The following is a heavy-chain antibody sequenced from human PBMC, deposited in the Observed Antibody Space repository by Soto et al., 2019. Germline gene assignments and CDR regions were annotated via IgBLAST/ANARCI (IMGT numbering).Heavy chain of an antibody. CDR3: GRQPGHCGSSTCFGYYSVDV. V-gene: IGHV4-59*08. Sequence: PSETLSLTCTVSGGSISSYYWSWIRQPPGKGLEWIGYIYYSGSTSYNPSLKSRLTISVDTSKNQFSLRLTSVTAADTAVYYCGRQPGHCGSSTCFGYYSVDVWGQGTTVTVSS. D-gene: IGHD2-2*01. CDR1: GGSISSYY. CDR2: IYYSGST. J-gene: IGHJ6*02.